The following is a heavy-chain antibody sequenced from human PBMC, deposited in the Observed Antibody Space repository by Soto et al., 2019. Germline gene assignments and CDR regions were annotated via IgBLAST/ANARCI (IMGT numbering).Heavy chain of an antibody. V-gene: IGHV1-3*01. Sequence: GASVKVSCKASGYTFTTYAIYWVRQAPGQRLEWMGWINADNGNTKYSQKFQGRVSFTRDTSASTAYMDLSSLISEDTAVYYCARQGNYGHFDYWGQGTLVTVSS. J-gene: IGHJ4*02. CDR3: ARQGNYGHFDY. CDR2: INADNGNT. D-gene: IGHD3-16*01. CDR1: GYTFTTYA.